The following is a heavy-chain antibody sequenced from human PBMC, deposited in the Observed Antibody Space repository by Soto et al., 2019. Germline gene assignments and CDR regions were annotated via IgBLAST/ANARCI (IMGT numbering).Heavy chain of an antibody. CDR1: GGSVSDKTYY. CDR2: VDYSGTT. Sequence: QVQLQESGPGLLKPSETLSLTCSVSGGSVSDKTYYWSWIRQPPGKRLEWIGYVDYSGTTNYNHSLKSRVTISVDLSKNRFSLILSSVTTADTALYNCARTTAVPNTLRSRYCFDYWGQGTLVTVSS. CDR3: ARTTAVPNTLRSRYCFDY. J-gene: IGHJ4*02. V-gene: IGHV4-61*01. D-gene: IGHD4-17*01.